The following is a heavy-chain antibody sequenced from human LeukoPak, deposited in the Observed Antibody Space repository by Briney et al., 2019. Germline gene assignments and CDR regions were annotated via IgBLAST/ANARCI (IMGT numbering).Heavy chain of an antibody. CDR1: GYTFTGYY. V-gene: IGHV1-2*02. D-gene: IGHD2-2*01. CDR3: AREWGGDCSSTSCYSFDY. Sequence: GASVNVSFKASGYTFTGYYMHWVRQAPGQGLEWMGWINPNSGGTNYAQKFQGRVNMTRDTSISTAYMELSRLRSDETAVYYCAREWGGDCSSTSCYSFDYWGQGTLVTVSS. J-gene: IGHJ4*02. CDR2: INPNSGGT.